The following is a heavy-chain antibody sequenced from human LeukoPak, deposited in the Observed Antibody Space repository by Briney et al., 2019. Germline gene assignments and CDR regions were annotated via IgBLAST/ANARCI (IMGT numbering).Heavy chain of an antibody. V-gene: IGHV4-34*01. CDR1: GGSFSGYY. J-gene: IGHJ6*04. Sequence: SETLSLTCAVYGGSFSGYYWSWIRQPPGKGLEWIGEINHSGSTNYNPSLKSRVTISVDTSKNQFSLKLSSVTAADTAVYYCTRHYGDYDPNELDVWGKGTTVTVSS. CDR3: TRHYGDYDPNELDV. D-gene: IGHD4-17*01. CDR2: INHSGST.